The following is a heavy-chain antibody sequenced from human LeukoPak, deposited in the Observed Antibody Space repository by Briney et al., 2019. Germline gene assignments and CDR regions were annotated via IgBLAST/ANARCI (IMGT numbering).Heavy chain of an antibody. J-gene: IGHJ3*02. Sequence: GGSLRLSCAASGFTFSSYWMSWVRQAPGKGLEWVANIKQDGSEKYYVDSVKGRFTISRDNAKNSLYLQMNSLRAEDTAVYYCAAELRSGYFVVAFDIWGKGKMVTVSS. D-gene: IGHD3-3*01. CDR3: AAELRSGYFVVAFDI. CDR1: GFTFSSYW. V-gene: IGHV3-7*01. CDR2: IKQDGSEK.